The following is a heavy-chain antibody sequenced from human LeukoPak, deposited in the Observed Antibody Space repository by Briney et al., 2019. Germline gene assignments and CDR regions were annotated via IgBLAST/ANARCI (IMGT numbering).Heavy chain of an antibody. D-gene: IGHD3-9*01. CDR2: IYHSGST. CDR3: ARVYFDGRFDP. Sequence: PSETLSLTCTVSGYSISSGYYWGWIRQPPGKGLEWIGSIYHSGSTYYNPSLKSRFTISVDTSKNQFSLKLSSVTAADTAVYYCARVYFDGRFDPWGQGTLVTVSS. J-gene: IGHJ5*02. CDR1: GYSISSGYY. V-gene: IGHV4-38-2*02.